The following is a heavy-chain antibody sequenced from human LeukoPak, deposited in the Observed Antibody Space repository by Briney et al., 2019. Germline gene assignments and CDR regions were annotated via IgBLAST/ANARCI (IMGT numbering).Heavy chain of an antibody. Sequence: GGSLRLSCAASGFTFSSYGMHWVRQAPGKGLEWVAFIRYDGSNKYYADSVKGRFTISRDNSKNTLYLQMNNLRAEDTAVYYCAKDRGYYYGSGSYSDYWGQGTLVTVSS. CDR3: AKDRGYYYGSGSYSDY. J-gene: IGHJ4*02. V-gene: IGHV3-30*02. D-gene: IGHD3-10*01. CDR1: GFTFSSYG. CDR2: IRYDGSNK.